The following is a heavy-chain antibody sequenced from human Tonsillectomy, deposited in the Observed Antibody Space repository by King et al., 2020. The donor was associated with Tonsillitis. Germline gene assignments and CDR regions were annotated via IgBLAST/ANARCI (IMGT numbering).Heavy chain of an antibody. J-gene: IGHJ3*02. Sequence: VQLVESGGGVVQPGRSLRLSCAASGFIFSGFGMHWVRQAPGKGLEWVALIWDDGSKKYYADSVKGRFTISRDNSKNTLYLQMNSLRAEDTAVYYCARDLEGGYCSSTSCNDAFDIWGQGTMVTVSS. D-gene: IGHD2-2*01. CDR3: ARDLEGGYCSSTSCNDAFDI. CDR1: GFIFSGFG. CDR2: IWDDGSKK. V-gene: IGHV3-33*01.